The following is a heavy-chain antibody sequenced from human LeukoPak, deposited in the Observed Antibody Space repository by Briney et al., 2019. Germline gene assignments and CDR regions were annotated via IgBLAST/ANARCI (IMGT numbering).Heavy chain of an antibody. CDR3: ARDGYDFWSGYYKGMDV. J-gene: IGHJ6*02. Sequence: ASVKVSCKASGYTFTSYDINWVRQAPGQRLEWMGWINAGNGNTKYSQKFQGRVTITRDTSASTAYMELSSLRSEDTAVYYCARDGYDFWSGYYKGMDVWGQGTTVTVSS. CDR1: GYTFTSYD. V-gene: IGHV1-3*01. D-gene: IGHD3-3*01. CDR2: INAGNGNT.